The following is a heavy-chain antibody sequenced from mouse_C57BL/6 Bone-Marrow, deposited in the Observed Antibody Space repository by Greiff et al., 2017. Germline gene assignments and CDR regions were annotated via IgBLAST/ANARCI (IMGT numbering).Heavy chain of an antibody. CDR3: ARRSLCDGYYGFFDY. CDR2: IYPRDGST. D-gene: IGHD2-3*01. V-gene: IGHV1-78*01. J-gene: IGHJ2*01. CDR1: GYTFTDHT. Sequence: LVEPGASVKISCKVSGYTFTDHTIHWMKQRPEQGLEWIGYIYPRDGSTKYNEKFKGKATLTADKSSSTAYMQLNSLTSEDSAVYFCARRSLCDGYYGFFDYWGQGTTLTVSS.